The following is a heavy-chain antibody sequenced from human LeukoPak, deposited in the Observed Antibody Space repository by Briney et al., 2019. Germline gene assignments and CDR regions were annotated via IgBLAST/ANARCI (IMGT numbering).Heavy chain of an antibody. D-gene: IGHD4-17*01. CDR1: GFTVSSNE. CDR3: AKDRTEDYGDYYFDY. Sequence: PGGSLRLSCAASGFTVSSNEMSWVRQAPGKGLEWVSAISGSGGSTYYADSVKGRFTISRDNSKNTLYLQMNSLRAEDTAVYYCAKDRTEDYGDYYFDYWGQGTLVTVSS. V-gene: IGHV3-23*01. J-gene: IGHJ4*02. CDR2: ISGSGGST.